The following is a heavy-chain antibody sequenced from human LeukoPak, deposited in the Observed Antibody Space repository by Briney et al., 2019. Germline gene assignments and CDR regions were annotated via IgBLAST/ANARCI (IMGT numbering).Heavy chain of an antibody. CDR1: GYTFTSYG. J-gene: IGHJ3*02. CDR2: ISAYNGNT. CDR3: AAAVRAVRAFDI. Sequence: ASVKVSCTASGYTFTSYGISWVRQAPGQGLEWMGWISAYNGNTNYAQKLKGRFTMTTDTSTSTAYMELRSLRSDDPAVYYCAAAVRAVRAFDIWGQGTMVTVSS. V-gene: IGHV1-18*01.